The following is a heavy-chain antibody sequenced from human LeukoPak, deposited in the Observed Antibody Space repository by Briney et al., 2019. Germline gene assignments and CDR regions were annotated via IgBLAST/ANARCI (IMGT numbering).Heavy chain of an antibody. J-gene: IGHJ4*02. CDR1: GYTFTSYS. D-gene: IGHD3-22*01. V-gene: IGHV3-21*01. CDR2: ISSGSSYI. Sequence: PGGPLRLSCAASGYTFTSYSMNWVRQAPGKGLEWVSFISSGSSYIYYADSVKGRFTISRDNAKKSLYLQMNSLRAEDTAVYFCARSFYDDSGYPNFDYWGQGTLVTVSS. CDR3: ARSFYDDSGYPNFDY.